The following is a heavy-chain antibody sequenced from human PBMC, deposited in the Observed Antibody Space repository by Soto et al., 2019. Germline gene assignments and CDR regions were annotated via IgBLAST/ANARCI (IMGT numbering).Heavy chain of an antibody. CDR2: IIPILGIA. D-gene: IGHD5-12*01. CDR3: ARRSDSGYDLAY. CDR1: GGTFSSYT. Sequence: SVRGSCKAAGGTFSSYTISWVRQAPGQVREWMGRIIPILGIANYAQKYQGRVTITADKSTSTAYMELSSLRSEDTAVYYCARRSDSGYDLAYWGQGTLVTVSS. V-gene: IGHV1-69*02. J-gene: IGHJ4*02.